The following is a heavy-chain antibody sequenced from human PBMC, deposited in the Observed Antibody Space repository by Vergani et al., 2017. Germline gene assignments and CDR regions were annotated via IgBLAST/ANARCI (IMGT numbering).Heavy chain of an antibody. J-gene: IGHJ5*02. CDR2: IYYSGST. Sequence: QVQLQQWGAGLLKPSETLSLTCAVYGGSFSGYYWSWIRQPPGKGLEWIGYIYYSGSTNYNPSLKSRVTISVDTSKNQFSLKLSSVTAADTAVYYCARTAIRGWFDPWGQGTLVTVSS. CDR1: GGSFSGYY. V-gene: IGHV4-34*11. CDR3: ARTAIRGWFDP.